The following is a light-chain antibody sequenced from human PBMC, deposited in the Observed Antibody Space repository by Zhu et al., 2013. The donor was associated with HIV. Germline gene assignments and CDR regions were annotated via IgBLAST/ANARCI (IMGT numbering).Light chain of an antibody. CDR1: QSVSSY. J-gene: IGKJ1*01. CDR2: DAS. CDR3: QQYTNWPET. V-gene: IGKV3-11*01. Sequence: EIVLTQSPATLSLSPGERATLSCRASQSVSSYLAWYQQKPGQAPRLLIYDASNRATGVPARFSGSGSETDFTLTISSLQSEDFAVYYCQQYTNWPETFGQGTKVAVK.